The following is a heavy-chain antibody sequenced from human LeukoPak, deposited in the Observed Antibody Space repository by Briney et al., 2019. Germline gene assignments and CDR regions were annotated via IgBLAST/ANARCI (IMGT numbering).Heavy chain of an antibody. D-gene: IGHD3-22*01. J-gene: IGHJ4*02. CDR1: GFTFSDGW. Sequence: GGSLRLSCAASGFTFSDGWMNWVRQAPGRGLEWVSAIRGDGATIFYADSVKGRITVSRDNSKNTLYLQMNSLRAEDTAVYYCARDQFGDYFRGADYWGQGTLVTVSS. V-gene: IGHV3-23*01. CDR2: IRGDGATI. CDR3: ARDQFGDYFRGADY.